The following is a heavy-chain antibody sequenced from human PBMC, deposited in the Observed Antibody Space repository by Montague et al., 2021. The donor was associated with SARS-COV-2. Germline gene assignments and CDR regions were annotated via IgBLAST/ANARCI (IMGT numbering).Heavy chain of an antibody. D-gene: IGHD3-3*01. CDR3: ARGYLDVWSGNHYGMDV. V-gene: IGHV3-21*01. J-gene: IGHJ6*02. CDR1: GFTFSNYF. Sequence: SLRLSCAACGFTFSNYFMNWVRQAPGQGLEWVSSLSGSSTHKYYSDSLKGRFTISRDNAKNSLYLQINSLRAEDTAVYYCARGYLDVWSGNHYGMDVWGQGTTVTVSS. CDR2: LSGSSTHK.